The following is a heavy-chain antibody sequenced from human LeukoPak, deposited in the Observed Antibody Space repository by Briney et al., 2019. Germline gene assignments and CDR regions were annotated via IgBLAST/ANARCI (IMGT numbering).Heavy chain of an antibody. V-gene: IGHV1-18*01. Sequence: GASVRVSCKASENTFTSYGISWVRQAPGQGLEWMGWISAYNGNTNYAQKLQGRVTMTTDTSTSTAYMELRSLRSDDTAVYYCARSSSSSNFDYWGQGTLVTVSS. CDR1: ENTFTSYG. D-gene: IGHD6-6*01. J-gene: IGHJ4*02. CDR3: ARSSSSSNFDY. CDR2: ISAYNGNT.